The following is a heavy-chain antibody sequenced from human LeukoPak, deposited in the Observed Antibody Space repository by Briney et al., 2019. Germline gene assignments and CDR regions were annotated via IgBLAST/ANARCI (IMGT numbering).Heavy chain of an antibody. CDR2: INPNSGGT. D-gene: IGHD2-2*01. CDR1: GYTFTGYY. V-gene: IGHV1-2*02. J-gene: IGHJ4*02. CDR3: ARGGYCSSTSCYPPGH. Sequence: ASVKVSCKASGYTFTGYYMHWVRQAPGQGLEWMGWINPNSGGTNYAQKFQGRVTMTRDTSISTAYMELSRLRSDDTAVYYCARGGYCSSTSCYPPGHWGQGTLVTVSS.